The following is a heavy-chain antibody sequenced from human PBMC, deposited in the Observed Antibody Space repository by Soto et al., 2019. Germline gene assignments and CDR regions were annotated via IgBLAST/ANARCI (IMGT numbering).Heavy chain of an antibody. J-gene: IGHJ3*02. D-gene: IGHD3-22*01. CDR2: IYYSGST. V-gene: IGHV4-59*01. CDR1: GGSISSYY. CDR3: ARMLTYYYDSSGYSDAFDI. Sequence: SETLSLTCTVSGGSISSYYWSWIRQPPVKGLEWIGYIYYSGSTNYNPSLKSRVTISVDTSKNQFSLKLSSVTAADTAVYYCARMLTYYYDSSGYSDAFDIWGQGTMVTVSS.